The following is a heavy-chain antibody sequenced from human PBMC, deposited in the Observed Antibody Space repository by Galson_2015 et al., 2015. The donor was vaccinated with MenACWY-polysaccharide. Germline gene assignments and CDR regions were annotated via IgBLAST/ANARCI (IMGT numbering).Heavy chain of an antibody. CDR2: ISSDGSST. CDR3: SREARITYYYYMDV. CDR1: GFTFGSYW. D-gene: IGHD3-10*01. Sequence: SLRLSCAASGFTFGSYWMYWVRHAPGKGLVWVSRISSDGSSTTYADTVKGRFTISRDNAKNTLYLQMNSLRAEDTAVYYCSREARITYYYYMDVWGKGTTVTVSS. J-gene: IGHJ6*03. V-gene: IGHV3-74*01.